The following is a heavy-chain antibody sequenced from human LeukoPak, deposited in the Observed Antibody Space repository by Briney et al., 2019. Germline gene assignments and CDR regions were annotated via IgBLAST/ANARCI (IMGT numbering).Heavy chain of an antibody. J-gene: IGHJ3*02. Sequence: GGSLRLSCAASGFTFSSYAMSWVRQGPGKGLELVAYITSSDSGTYYADSVKGRFIVSRDNAKKSVYLQMSSLRPEDTAVYYCARDPIYLRGSGSFGAFDIWGQGTLVTVSS. D-gene: IGHD3-10*01. CDR2: ITSSDSGT. V-gene: IGHV3-48*04. CDR3: ARDPIYLRGSGSFGAFDI. CDR1: GFTFSSYA.